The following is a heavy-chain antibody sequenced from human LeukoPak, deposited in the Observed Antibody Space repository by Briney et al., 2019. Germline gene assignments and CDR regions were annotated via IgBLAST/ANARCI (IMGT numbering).Heavy chain of an antibody. CDR3: ARGYYYDSSGYYSWVY. Sequence: SVKVSCKASGGTFSSYAISWVRQAPGQGLEWMGGIIPIFGTANYAQKFQGRVTITTDESTSTAYMELSSLRSEDTAVYYCARGYYYDSSGYYSWVYWGQGTLVTVSS. CDR1: GGTFSSYA. J-gene: IGHJ4*02. D-gene: IGHD3-22*01. CDR2: IIPIFGTA. V-gene: IGHV1-69*05.